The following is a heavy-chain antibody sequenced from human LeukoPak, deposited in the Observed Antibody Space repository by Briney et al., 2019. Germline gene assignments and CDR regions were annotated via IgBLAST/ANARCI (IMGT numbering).Heavy chain of an antibody. CDR1: GFTFSSYG. J-gene: IGHJ6*02. CDR3: AKAITMIVYYGMDV. CDR2: ISYDGSNK. V-gene: IGHV3-30*18. Sequence: QTGGSLRLSCAASGFTFSSYGMHWVRQAPGKGLGWVAVISYDGSNKYYADSVKGRFTISRDNSKNTLYLQMNSLRAEDTAVYYCAKAITMIVYYGMDVWGQGTTVTVSS. D-gene: IGHD3-22*01.